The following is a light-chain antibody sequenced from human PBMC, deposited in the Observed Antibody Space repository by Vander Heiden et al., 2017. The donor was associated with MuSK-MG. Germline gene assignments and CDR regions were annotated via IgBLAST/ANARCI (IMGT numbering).Light chain of an antibody. J-gene: IGLJ2*01. CDR2: EVN. V-gene: IGLV2-8*01. CDR3: SSYVGTNKVL. Sequence: SALTQPPSASGSPGQSVTISCTGTSSDVGGYNYVSWYQHPPGKAPKLMIYEVNKRPSGVPDRFSGSKSGNAASLTVSGLHAEDEADYYCSSYVGTNKVLFGGGTRLTVL. CDR1: SSDVGGYNY.